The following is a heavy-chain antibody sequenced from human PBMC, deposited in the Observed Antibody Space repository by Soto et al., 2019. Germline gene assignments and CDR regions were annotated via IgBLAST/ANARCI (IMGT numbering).Heavy chain of an antibody. V-gene: IGHV3-72*01. Sequence: PGGSLRLSCAGSGFTLSYHYIDWVRQAPGKGLEWVGRSRDKAQGYSTAYAASVKGRFTTSRDESKKSVYLQMNSLKTEDTAVYYCVRATYFSDSSGYTRCFDSWGQGTLITVSS. D-gene: IGHD3-22*01. CDR1: GFTLSYHY. CDR3: VRATYFSDSSGYTRCFDS. CDR2: SRDKAQGYST. J-gene: IGHJ4*02.